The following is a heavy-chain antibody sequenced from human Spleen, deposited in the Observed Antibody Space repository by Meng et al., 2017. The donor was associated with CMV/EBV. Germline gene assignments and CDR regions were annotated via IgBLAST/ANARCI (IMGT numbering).Heavy chain of an antibody. J-gene: IGHJ6*02. CDR2: IYYSGST. CDR1: GDSVSSSDYY. V-gene: IGHV4-61*08. CDR3: ARDNARYCSTTSCHTSFGMDV. D-gene: IGHD2-2*01. Sequence: LSLTCTVSGDSVSSSDYYRTWIRLPPGKGLEWIGYIYYSGSTNYNPSLKSRVTISVDTSKNQFSLKLRSVTAADTAVYYCARDNARYCSTTSCHTSFGMDVWGQGTTVTVSS.